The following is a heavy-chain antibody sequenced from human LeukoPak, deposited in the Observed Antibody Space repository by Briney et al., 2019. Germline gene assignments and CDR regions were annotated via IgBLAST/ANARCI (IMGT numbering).Heavy chain of an antibody. CDR3: ARGRWLQFSD. V-gene: IGHV4-59*01. CDR2: IYFTGST. CDR1: GGSISNYY. J-gene: IGHJ4*02. D-gene: IGHD5-24*01. Sequence: SATLSLTCTVSGGSISNYYWNWIRQPPGKGLEWIGYIYFTGSTNYNPSLKSRVTISLDTSKNQFSLKLSSVTAADTAIYYCARGRWLQFSDWGPGTLVTVS.